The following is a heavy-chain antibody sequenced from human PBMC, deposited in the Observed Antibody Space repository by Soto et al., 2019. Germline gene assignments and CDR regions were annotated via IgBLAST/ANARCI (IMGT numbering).Heavy chain of an antibody. CDR3: AKDYSTVTTDTLSVVLFDY. D-gene: IGHD4-17*01. CDR1: GFTFSSYA. CDR2: IITSDGRT. Sequence: EVQLLESGGGLVQPGGSLRLSCAASGFTFSSYAMSWVRQAPGKGLEWVSIITSDGRTYYADSVKGRFTISRDNSKNTVYLQMNSLRAEDTAVYYCAKDYSTVTTDTLSVVLFDYWGQGALVTVSS. J-gene: IGHJ4*02. V-gene: IGHV3-23*01.